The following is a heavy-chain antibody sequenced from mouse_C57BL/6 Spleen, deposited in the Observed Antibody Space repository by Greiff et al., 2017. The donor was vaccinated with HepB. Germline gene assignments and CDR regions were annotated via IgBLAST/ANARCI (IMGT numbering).Heavy chain of an antibody. CDR3: ARVNWDEDYAMDY. Sequence: DVMLVESGGGLVQSGRSLRLSCATSGFTFSDFYMEWVRQAPGKGLEWIAASRNKANDYTTEYSASVKGRFIVSRDTSQSILYLQMNALRAEDTAIYYCARVNWDEDYAMDYWGQGTSVTVSS. J-gene: IGHJ4*01. CDR2: SRNKANDYTT. D-gene: IGHD4-1*02. CDR1: GFTFSDFY. V-gene: IGHV7-1*01.